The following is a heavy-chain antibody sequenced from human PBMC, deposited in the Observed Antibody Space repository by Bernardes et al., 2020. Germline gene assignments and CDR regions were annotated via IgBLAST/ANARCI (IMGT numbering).Heavy chain of an antibody. CDR2: ISSSGSTI. V-gene: IGHV3-48*03. CDR1: GFTFSSYE. J-gene: IGHJ6*02. CDR3: ARGGTYYDFWSGYYNYYYGMDV. Sequence: GGSLRLSCAASGFTFSSYEMNWVRQAPGKGLEWVSYISSSGSTIYYADSVKGRFTISRDNAKNSLYLKMNSLRAEDTAVYYCARGGTYYDFWSGYYNYYYGMDVWGQGTTVTVSS. D-gene: IGHD3-3*01.